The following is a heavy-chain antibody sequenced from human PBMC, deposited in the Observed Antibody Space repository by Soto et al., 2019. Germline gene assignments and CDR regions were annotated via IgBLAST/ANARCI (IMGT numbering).Heavy chain of an antibody. D-gene: IGHD2-8*01. CDR3: ARGGVDYYGMDV. J-gene: IGHJ6*02. CDR1: GGTFSSYA. V-gene: IGHV1-69*13. CDR2: IIPIFGTA. Sequence: ASVKVSCKXSGGTFSSYAISWVRQAPGQGLEWMGGIIPIFGTANYAQKFQGRVTITADESTSTAYMELSSLRSEDTAVYYCARGGVDYYGMDVWGQGTTVTVSS.